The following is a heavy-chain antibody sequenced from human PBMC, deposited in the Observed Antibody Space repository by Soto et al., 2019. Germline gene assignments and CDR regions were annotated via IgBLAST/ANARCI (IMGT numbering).Heavy chain of an antibody. Sequence: ASVKVSCKASGGTFSSYAISCVRQAPGQGLEWMGGIIPIFGTANYAQKFQGRVTITADESTSTAYMELSSLRSEDTAVYYCAKGPPRYYYDSSGYRGYFDYWGQGTLVTVSS. CDR1: GGTFSSYA. D-gene: IGHD3-22*01. CDR2: IIPIFGTA. CDR3: AKGPPRYYYDSSGYRGYFDY. J-gene: IGHJ4*02. V-gene: IGHV1-69*13.